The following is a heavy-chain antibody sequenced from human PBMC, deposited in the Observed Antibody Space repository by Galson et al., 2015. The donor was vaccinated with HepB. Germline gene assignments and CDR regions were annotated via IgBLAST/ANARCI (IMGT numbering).Heavy chain of an antibody. CDR2: IYSGGST. CDR3: ARGAVGVIIGPDAFDI. J-gene: IGHJ3*02. V-gene: IGHV3-53*01. CDR1: GFTVSSNY. D-gene: IGHD3-10*01. Sequence: SLRLSCAASGFTVSSNYMSWVRQAPGKGLEWVSVIYSGGSTCYADSVKGRFTISRDNSKNTLYLQMNSLRAEDPAVYYCARGAVGVIIGPDAFDIWGQGTMVTVSS.